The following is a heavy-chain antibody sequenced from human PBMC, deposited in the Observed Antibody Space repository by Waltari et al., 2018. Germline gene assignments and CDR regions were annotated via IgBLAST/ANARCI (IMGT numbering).Heavy chain of an antibody. CDR2: IRKDVSES. V-gene: IGHV3-7*04. J-gene: IGHJ4*02. CDR1: GFTFSSHW. Sequence: EVQLVESGGGLVQPGGSLRLSCAASGFTFSSHWMTWVSQAPGTRLEWLAKIRKDVSESYFGDSVKGRFTSSRDNTKNSLYLQMNSLRVEDTAVYYCARADYGGTADYDYWGQGTQVTVSS. CDR3: ARADYGGTADYDY. D-gene: IGHD4-17*01.